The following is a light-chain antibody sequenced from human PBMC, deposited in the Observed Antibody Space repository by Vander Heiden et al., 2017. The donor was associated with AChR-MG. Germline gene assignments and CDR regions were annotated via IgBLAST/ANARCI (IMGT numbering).Light chain of an antibody. CDR3: QQYGSSPPYS. CDR1: QSISSDY. CDR2: GAS. Sequence: IVLTQSPDTLSLSPGERATVSCRASQSISSDYLAWYQQKPGQAPRLLIYGASRRATGIPDRFSGSGSGTDFTLSISRLEPEDFAVYYCQQYGSSPPYSFGQGTNLEIK. J-gene: IGKJ2*03. V-gene: IGKV3-20*01.